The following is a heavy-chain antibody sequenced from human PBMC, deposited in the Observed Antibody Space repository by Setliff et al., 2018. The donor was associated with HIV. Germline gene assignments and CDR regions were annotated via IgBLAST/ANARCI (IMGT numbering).Heavy chain of an antibody. Sequence: ASVKVSCKASGYTFTGYYMHWVRQAPGQGLEWMGWINPNSGGTNYAQKFQGRVAMTRNTPINTAYMELSSLRSEDTAVYYCARGRVMVYANRRYYYYMDVWGKGTTVTVS. J-gene: IGHJ6*03. CDR2: INPNSGGT. CDR3: ARGRVMVYANRRYYYYMDV. CDR1: GYTFTGYY. V-gene: IGHV1-2*02. D-gene: IGHD2-8*01.